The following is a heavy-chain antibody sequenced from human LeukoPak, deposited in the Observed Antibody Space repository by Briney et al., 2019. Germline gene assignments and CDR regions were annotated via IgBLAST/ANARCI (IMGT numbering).Heavy chain of an antibody. CDR2: IWYDGSNK. Sequence: GGSLRLSCAASGFTFSSYGMHWVRQAPGKGLEWVAVIWYDGSNKYYADSVKGRFTISRDNSKNTLYLQMNSLRAEDTAVYYCARSLPDSSGYYYADYWGRGTLVTVSS. J-gene: IGHJ4*02. CDR3: ARSLPDSSGYYYADY. CDR1: GFTFSSYG. V-gene: IGHV3-33*01. D-gene: IGHD3-22*01.